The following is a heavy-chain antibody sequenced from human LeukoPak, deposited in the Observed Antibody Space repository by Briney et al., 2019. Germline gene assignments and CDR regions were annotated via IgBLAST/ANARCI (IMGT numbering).Heavy chain of an antibody. CDR1: GGSIKSYY. J-gene: IGHJ4*02. CDR2: ISYSGST. Sequence: SETLSLTCTVSGGSIKSYYWHCIRQPPGKGLEWIGYISYSGSTNYNPSLKSRVTISIDTSKNQFSLKLSSVTAADTAVYHCARSGGYSGYDVDYWGQGTLVTVSS. D-gene: IGHD5-12*01. CDR3: ARSGGYSGYDVDY. V-gene: IGHV4-59*01.